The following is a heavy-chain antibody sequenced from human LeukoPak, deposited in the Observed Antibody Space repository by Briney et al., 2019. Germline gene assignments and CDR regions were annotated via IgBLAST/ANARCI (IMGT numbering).Heavy chain of an antibody. J-gene: IGHJ4*02. V-gene: IGHV4-39*01. CDR1: GGSMSSTSY. D-gene: IGHD2-15*01. CDR2: IYYSGST. CDR3: ARHEGMVAASFDY. Sequence: KPSETLSLTCTVSGGSMSSTSYWGWIRQPPGKGLEWIGSIYYSGSTYYHPSLKSRVTISVDTSNNLFSLNLTSVTAADTAVYYCARHEGMVAASFDYWGQGTLVTVSS.